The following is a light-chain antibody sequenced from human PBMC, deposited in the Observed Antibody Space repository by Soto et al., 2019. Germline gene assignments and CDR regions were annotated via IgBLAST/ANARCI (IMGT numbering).Light chain of an antibody. Sequence: DIQMTQSPSSLSASVGDRVTITCRASQSISSYLNWYQQKPGKAPKLLIYAASSLHSGVPSRFSGSGSGTDFTLTISSLQPEDFATYYFQQSYSTPITFGQGTRLEIK. CDR2: AAS. CDR3: QQSYSTPIT. CDR1: QSISSY. V-gene: IGKV1-39*01. J-gene: IGKJ5*01.